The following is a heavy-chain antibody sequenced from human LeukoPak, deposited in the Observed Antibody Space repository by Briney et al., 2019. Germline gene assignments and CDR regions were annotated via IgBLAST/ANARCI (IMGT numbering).Heavy chain of an antibody. CDR1: GGTFSSYA. CDR3: ARYGSTSCYACFDY. CDR2: IIPILGTA. J-gene: IGHJ4*02. V-gene: IGHV1-69*10. Sequence: ASVKVSCKASGGTFSSYAISWVRQAPGQGLEWMGGIIPILGTANYAQKFQGRVTITADKSTSTAYMELSSLRSEDTAVYYCARYGSTSCYACFDYWGQGTLVTVSS. D-gene: IGHD2-2*01.